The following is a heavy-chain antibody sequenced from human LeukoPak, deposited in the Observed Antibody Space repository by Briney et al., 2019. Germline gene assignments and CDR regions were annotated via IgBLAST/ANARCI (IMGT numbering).Heavy chain of an antibody. Sequence: ASVKVSCKASGYTFTGYYMHWVRQAPGQGLEWMGWINPNSGGTNYAQKFQGRVTMTTDTSTSTAYMELRSLRSDDTAVYYCARYCSSTSCYAGRHLDYWAREPWSPSPQ. V-gene: IGHV1-2*02. CDR2: INPNSGGT. J-gene: IGHJ4*02. D-gene: IGHD2-2*01. CDR3: ARYCSSTSCYAGRHLDY. CDR1: GYTFTGYY.